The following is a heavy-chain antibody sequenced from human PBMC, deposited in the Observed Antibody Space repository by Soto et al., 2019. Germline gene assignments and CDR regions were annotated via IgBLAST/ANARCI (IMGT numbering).Heavy chain of an antibody. V-gene: IGHV4-39*01. CDR1: GGSISSSSYY. CDR3: AVRIAARGRFFDC. CDR2: IYYSGST. J-gene: IGHJ4*02. D-gene: IGHD6-6*01. Sequence: SETLSLTCTVSGGSISSSSYYWGWIRQPPGKGLEWIGSIYYSGSTYYNPSLKSRVTISVDTSKNQFSLKLSSVTAADTAVYYCAVRIAARGRFFDCWGQGTLVTVSS.